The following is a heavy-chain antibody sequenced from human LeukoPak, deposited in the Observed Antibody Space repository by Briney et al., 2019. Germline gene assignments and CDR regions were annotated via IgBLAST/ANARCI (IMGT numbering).Heavy chain of an antibody. CDR2: IYYDGST. J-gene: IGHJ4*02. D-gene: IGHD4-17*01. Sequence: SETLSLTCTVSGGSLSSYHWSWIRQPPGKGLEWIGYIYYDGSTDYNPSLKSRVTISVDTSKNKFSLKLSSVTAADTAVYYCARDLYGDDYFDYWGQGTLVTVSS. CDR3: ARDLYGDDYFDY. CDR1: GGSLSSYH. V-gene: IGHV4-59*01.